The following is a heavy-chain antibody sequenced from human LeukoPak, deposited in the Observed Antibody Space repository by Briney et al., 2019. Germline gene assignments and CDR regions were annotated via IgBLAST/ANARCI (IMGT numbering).Heavy chain of an antibody. J-gene: IGHJ6*03. D-gene: IGHD3-3*01. CDR3: AKHLRDVLRFVEWPSENRKYDYNYINA. V-gene: IGHV3-23*01. CDR2: ISDDGVRT. CDR1: GFTLNNQA. Sequence: GGSLRLSCAGSGFTLNNQAMTWVRQAPGKGLEWVSSISDDGVRTYTADSLRGRFTISRDNSESTVYLQMNSLRVEDTAVYYCAKHLRDVLRFVEWPSENRKYDYNYINAWGSGTTVTVSS.